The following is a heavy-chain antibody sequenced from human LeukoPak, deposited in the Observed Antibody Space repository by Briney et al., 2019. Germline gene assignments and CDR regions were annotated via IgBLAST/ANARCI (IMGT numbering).Heavy chain of an antibody. D-gene: IGHD2-2*01. CDR1: GSTLNNKI. Sequence: GGSLRLSCIDSGSTLNNKIMTWVRQARGKGLDWVSSLSFIDDSTYHADSVKGRFTISRETSKNTLFLQMNSLIPEDTGVYYCGREGYTSGYAGAFDTWGQGTMVTV. V-gene: IGHV3-23*01. CDR2: LSFIDDST. J-gene: IGHJ3*02. CDR3: GREGYTSGYAGAFDT.